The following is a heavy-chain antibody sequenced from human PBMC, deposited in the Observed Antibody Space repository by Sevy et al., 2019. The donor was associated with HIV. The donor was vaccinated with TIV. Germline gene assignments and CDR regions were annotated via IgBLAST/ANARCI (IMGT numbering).Heavy chain of an antibody. D-gene: IGHD5-18*01. CDR3: ARGKGGYGYGLNY. CDR2: IYSDGTT. V-gene: IGHV3-66*01. Sequence: GESLKIYCSASGFTVSINYMTWVRQAPGKGLEWDSVIYSDGTTHHGDSVKGRFTISRDNSENTLNLQMKSLRVEDTAVYYCARGKGGYGYGLNYWGQGTLVTVSS. J-gene: IGHJ4*02. CDR1: GFTVSINY.